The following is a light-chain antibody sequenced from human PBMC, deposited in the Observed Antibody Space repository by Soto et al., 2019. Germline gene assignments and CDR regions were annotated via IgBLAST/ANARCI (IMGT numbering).Light chain of an antibody. Sequence: IQLTQSPSSLSASVVDRFTITFLASQSISSYLNWYQQKPGKAPKLLIYAASSLQSGVPSRFSGSGSGTDFTLTISSLQPEDFATYYCQQSYSIQWTFGQGTKVDIK. CDR1: QSISSY. V-gene: IGKV1-39*01. CDR3: QQSYSIQWT. CDR2: AAS. J-gene: IGKJ1*01.